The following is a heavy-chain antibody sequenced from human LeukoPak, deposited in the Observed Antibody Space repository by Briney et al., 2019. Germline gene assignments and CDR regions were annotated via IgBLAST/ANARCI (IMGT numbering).Heavy chain of an antibody. J-gene: IGHJ3*01. D-gene: IGHD6-13*01. Sequence: SETLSLTCTVSGGSISSYYWSWLRQPPGKGLEWIGYIYYSGSTNYNPSLKSRVTISVDTSKNQFSLKLSSVTAADTAVYYCASSLSSTTYAFDVWGQGAMVAVSS. CDR1: GGSISSYY. CDR3: ASSLSSTTYAFDV. CDR2: IYYSGST. V-gene: IGHV4-59*01.